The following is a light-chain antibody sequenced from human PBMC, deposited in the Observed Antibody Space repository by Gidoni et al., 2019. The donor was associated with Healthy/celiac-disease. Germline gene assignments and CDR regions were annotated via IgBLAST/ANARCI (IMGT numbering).Light chain of an antibody. CDR2: GAS. J-gene: IGKJ2*01. Sequence: EIVMTQSPATLSVSPEERATLSCMAGQSVSSNLACYQQKPGQAPRLLIYGASPRATGIPARFSGSRSRTEFTLTLSNLQSVDFAVYYCQQYNNWPPEYTFGQGTKLEIK. CDR3: QQYNNWPPEYT. V-gene: IGKV3-15*01. CDR1: QSVSSN.